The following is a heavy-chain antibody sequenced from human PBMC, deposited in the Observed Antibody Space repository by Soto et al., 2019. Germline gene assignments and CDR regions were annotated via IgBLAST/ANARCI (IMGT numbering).Heavy chain of an antibody. CDR1: GYSCSVYW. CDR2: IDPSDSYT. D-gene: IGHD6-6*01. V-gene: IGHV5-10-1*01. CDR3: ARHPALAYSSSLAYYYYGMDV. Sequence: ASLQICYKDSGYSCSVYWPSWVRQMPGKGLEWMGRIDPSDSYTNYSPSFQGHVTISADKSISTAYLQWSSLKASDTAMYYCARHPALAYSSSLAYYYYGMDVWGQGTTVTGSS. J-gene: IGHJ6*02.